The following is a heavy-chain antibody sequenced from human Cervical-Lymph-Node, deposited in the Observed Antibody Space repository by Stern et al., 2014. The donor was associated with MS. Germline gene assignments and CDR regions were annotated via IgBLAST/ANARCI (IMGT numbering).Heavy chain of an antibody. CDR2: ITNVGSN. D-gene: IGHD1-1*01. Sequence: VQLVESGGGVIQPGGSLRLSCTASGFTVSRDYMTWVRQAPGKGLEWVSIITNVGSNFDTDSVKGRFTISRDDSKNTVYLHMTSLRAEDTAMYYCARDTSAPERSDWWGQGTLVTVSS. V-gene: IGHV3-53*01. CDR1: GFTVSRDY. J-gene: IGHJ4*02. CDR3: ARDTSAPERSDW.